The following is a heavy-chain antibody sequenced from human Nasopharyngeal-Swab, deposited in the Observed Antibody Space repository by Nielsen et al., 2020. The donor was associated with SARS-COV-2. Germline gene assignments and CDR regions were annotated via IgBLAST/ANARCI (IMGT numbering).Heavy chain of an antibody. CDR3: AREQRKNYGSGYYYYYYGMDV. CDR2: ISAYNGNT. D-gene: IGHD3-10*01. CDR1: GYTFTSYG. V-gene: IGHV1-18*01. Sequence: ASVKVSCKASGYTFTSYGISWVRQAPGQGLEWMGWISAYNGNTNYAQKLQGRVTMTTDTSTSTAYMELRSLRSDDTAVYYCAREQRKNYGSGYYYYYYGMDVWGQGTTVTVSS. J-gene: IGHJ6*02.